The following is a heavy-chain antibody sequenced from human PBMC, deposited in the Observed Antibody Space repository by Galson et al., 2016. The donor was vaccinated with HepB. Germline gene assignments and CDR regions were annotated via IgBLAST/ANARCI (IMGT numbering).Heavy chain of an antibody. D-gene: IGHD2-15*01. CDR3: ARDRSPAQANNWYDALDI. Sequence: SLRLSCAASGFIFSDHYMGWVRQAPGKGLEWVANINQNGGRTNYVDSVKGRFTISRDNAKNSLYLQMNSLRPEDTAIYYCARDRSPAQANNWYDALDIWGQGTLVTVSS. J-gene: IGHJ3*02. V-gene: IGHV3-7*01. CDR1: GFIFSDHY. CDR2: INQNGGRT.